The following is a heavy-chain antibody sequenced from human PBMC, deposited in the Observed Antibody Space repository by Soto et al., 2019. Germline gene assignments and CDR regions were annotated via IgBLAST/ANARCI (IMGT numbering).Heavy chain of an antibody. J-gene: IGHJ5*02. D-gene: IGHD3-10*01. CDR1: GFTFSSYS. CDR2: ISSSSYI. CDR3: ARDYYGSGSYYTGNNWFDP. Sequence: EVQLVESGGGLVKPGGSLRLSCAASGFTFSSYSMNWVRQAPGKGLEWVSSISSSSYIYYADSVKGRFTISRDNAKNSLYLQMNSLRAEDTAVYYCARDYYGSGSYYTGNNWFDPWGQGTLVTVSS. V-gene: IGHV3-21*01.